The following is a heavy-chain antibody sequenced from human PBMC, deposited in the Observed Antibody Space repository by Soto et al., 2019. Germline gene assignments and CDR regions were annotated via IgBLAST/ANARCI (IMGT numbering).Heavy chain of an antibody. CDR3: ARSVVVVIRTFNWNFDL. V-gene: IGHV3-53*02. CDR2: IYSTGSK. J-gene: IGHJ2*01. CDR1: GFSVSSNY. Sequence: EVQLVETGGGLIQPGGPLRLSCAASGFSVSSNYMSWVRQAPGKGLEWVSVIYSTGSKYYADSVKGRFIISRDNSKNTLYLEMNNLGAEDTAVYYCARSVVVVIRTFNWNFDLWGRGTLVTVSS. D-gene: IGHD3-22*01.